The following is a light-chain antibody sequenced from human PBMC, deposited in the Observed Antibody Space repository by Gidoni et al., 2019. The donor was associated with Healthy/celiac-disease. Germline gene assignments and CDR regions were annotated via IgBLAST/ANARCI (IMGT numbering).Light chain of an antibody. CDR2: GAS. CDR3: QQLNSFPCS. CDR1: QGISSY. J-gene: IGKJ2*04. V-gene: IGKV1-9*01. Sequence: DIQLTQSPSFLSASVGDRVTITCRASQGISSYLAWYQQKPGKAPELLIYGASTLQSGVPSRFSGSGSGTEFTLTISSLQPEDFATYYCQQLNSFPCSFXQXTKLXIK.